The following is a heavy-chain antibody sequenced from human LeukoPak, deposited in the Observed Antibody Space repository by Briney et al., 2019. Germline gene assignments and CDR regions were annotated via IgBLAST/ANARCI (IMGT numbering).Heavy chain of an antibody. CDR2: ISSSGTTI. CDR1: GFTFSSHG. CDR3: ARQKRGYSYDSYYFYYMDV. V-gene: IGHV3-48*04. Sequence: GGPLRLSCAASGFTFSSHGMNWVRQAPGKGLEWVSYISSSGTTIYYADSVKGRFTISGDNAKDSLYLQMNSLRAEDTAVYYCARQKRGYSYDSYYFYYMDVWGKETTVTISS. D-gene: IGHD5-18*01. J-gene: IGHJ6*03.